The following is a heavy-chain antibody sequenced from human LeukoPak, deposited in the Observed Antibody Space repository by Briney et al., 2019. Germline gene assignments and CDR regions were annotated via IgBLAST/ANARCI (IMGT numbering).Heavy chain of an antibody. Sequence: SGGSLRLSCAASGFTFSSYAMSWVRQAPGKGLEWVSAISGSGGSTYYADSVKGRFTISRDNSKNTLYLQMNSLRAEDTAVYYCAKVKRGRSLSSPHDYWGQGTLVTVSS. J-gene: IGHJ4*02. D-gene: IGHD2-2*01. V-gene: IGHV3-23*01. CDR2: ISGSGGST. CDR1: GFTFSSYA. CDR3: AKVKRGRSLSSPHDY.